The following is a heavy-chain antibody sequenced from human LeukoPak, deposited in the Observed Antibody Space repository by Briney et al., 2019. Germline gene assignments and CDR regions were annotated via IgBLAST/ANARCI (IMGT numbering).Heavy chain of an antibody. V-gene: IGHV3-23*01. D-gene: IGHD1-26*01. CDR1: GFTFSSYG. CDR2: ISGSGGST. J-gene: IGHJ5*02. CDR3: AKDLGGNLDP. Sequence: GGSLRLSCAASGFTFSSYGMSWVRQAPGKGLEWVSAISGSGGSTYYAHSVKGRFIISRDNSKNTLYLQMNSLRAEDTAVYYCAKDLGGNLDPWGQGTLVTVSS.